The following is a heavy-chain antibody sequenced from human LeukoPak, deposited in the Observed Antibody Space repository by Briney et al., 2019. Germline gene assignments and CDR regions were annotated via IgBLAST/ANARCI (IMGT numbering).Heavy chain of an antibody. CDR1: GFTFSSYG. CDR3: AKELVGYSSGWYPDY. D-gene: IGHD6-19*01. CDR2: IRYDGSNK. Sequence: PGGSLRLSCAASGFTFSSYGMHWVRQAPGKGLEWVAFIRYDGSNKYYADSVKGRFTISRDNSKNTLYLQMNSLRAEDTAVYYCAKELVGYSSGWYPDYWGQGTLVTVSS. V-gene: IGHV3-30*02. J-gene: IGHJ4*02.